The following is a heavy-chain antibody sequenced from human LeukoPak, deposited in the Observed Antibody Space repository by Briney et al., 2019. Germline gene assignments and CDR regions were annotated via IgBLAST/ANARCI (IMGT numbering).Heavy chain of an antibody. CDR2: IYPSDSDA. J-gene: IGHJ4*02. Sequence: GESLKISCKGSEYRFTSYWIGWVRQMPGKGLEWVGIIYPSDSDARYSPSFQGQVTISADKSINTAYLQWSSLKASDTAMYYCARRNYDILTGYYNDYFDYWGQGTLVTVSS. V-gene: IGHV5-51*01. CDR3: ARRNYDILTGYYNDYFDY. D-gene: IGHD3-9*01. CDR1: EYRFTSYW.